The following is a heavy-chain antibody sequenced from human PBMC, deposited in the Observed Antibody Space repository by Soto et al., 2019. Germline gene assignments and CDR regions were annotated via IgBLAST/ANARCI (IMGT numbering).Heavy chain of an antibody. J-gene: IGHJ4*02. Sequence: QVQLVESGGGVVQPGRSLRLSCAASGFTFSSYAMHWVRQAPGKGLEWVAVISYDGSNKYYADSVKGRFTISRDNSKNPLYLQMNSLRAEDTAVYYCARDPVAYCGGDCRTFDYWGQGTLFTVSS. CDR3: ARDPVAYCGGDCRTFDY. CDR1: GFTFSSYA. CDR2: ISYDGSNK. V-gene: IGHV3-30-3*01. D-gene: IGHD2-21*02.